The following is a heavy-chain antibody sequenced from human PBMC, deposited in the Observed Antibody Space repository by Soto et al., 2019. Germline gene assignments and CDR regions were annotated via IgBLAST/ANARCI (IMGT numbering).Heavy chain of an antibody. CDR3: AIQVVTASSPIYYFDY. Sequence: QLQLQESGPGLVKPSETLSLTCTVSGGSISSSIYYGGWIRQPPGKGLEWIGSIFYSGSTYYNPSLKSRVTISVDTSKHQFALKLYSVTAADTAMYYCAIQVVTASSPIYYFDYWGQGTLVTVSS. V-gene: IGHV4-39*01. J-gene: IGHJ4*02. D-gene: IGHD2-21*02. CDR2: IFYSGST. CDR1: GGSISSSIYY.